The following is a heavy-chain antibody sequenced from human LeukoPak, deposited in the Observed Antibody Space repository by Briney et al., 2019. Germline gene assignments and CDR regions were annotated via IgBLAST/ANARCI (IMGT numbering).Heavy chain of an antibody. V-gene: IGHV3-23*01. CDR2: ISGSGGST. CDR3: APTTVTRLDYFDY. CDR1: GFTFSSYA. J-gene: IGHJ4*02. Sequence: GGSLRLSCAASGFTFSSYAMSWVRQAPGKGLEWVSAISGSGGSTYYADSVKGRFTISRDNSKNTLYLQMNSLRAEDKAVYYCAPTTVTRLDYFDYWGQGTLATVSS. D-gene: IGHD4-17*01.